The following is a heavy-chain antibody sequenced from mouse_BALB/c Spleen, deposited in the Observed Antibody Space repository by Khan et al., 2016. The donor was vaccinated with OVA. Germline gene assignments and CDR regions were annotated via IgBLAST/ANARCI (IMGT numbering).Heavy chain of an antibody. J-gene: IGHJ3*01. D-gene: IGHD2-4*01. Sequence: QVQLKESGPGLVQPSQSLSITCTVSGFSLDNYSVHWIRQSPGKGLEWLGVIWSAGSTDYNAAFISRLTINKDNSRSQVFFKVINLQHNDTAIYYCARRGYDYGRGALFAYWGQGTLVTVSA. CDR2: IWSAGST. V-gene: IGHV2-2*02. CDR1: GFSLDNYS. CDR3: ARRGYDYGRGALFAY.